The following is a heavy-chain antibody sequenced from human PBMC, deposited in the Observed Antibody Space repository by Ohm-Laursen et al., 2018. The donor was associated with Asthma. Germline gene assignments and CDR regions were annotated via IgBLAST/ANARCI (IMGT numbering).Heavy chain of an antibody. CDR1: GGTFSSYA. CDR2: IIPIFGTA. Sequence: ASVKVSCKASGGTFSSYAISWVRQAPGQGLEWMGGIIPIFGTANYAQKFQGRVTITADESTSTAYMELSSLRSEDTAVYYCAQSVYCTGGVCPGGWGQGTLVTVSS. D-gene: IGHD2-8*02. V-gene: IGHV1-69*13. CDR3: AQSVYCTGGVCPGG. J-gene: IGHJ4*02.